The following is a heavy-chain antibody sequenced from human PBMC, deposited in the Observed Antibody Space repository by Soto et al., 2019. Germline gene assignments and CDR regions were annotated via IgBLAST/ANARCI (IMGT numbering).Heavy chain of an antibody. D-gene: IGHD4-4*01. CDR3: ARHTYSWAGNWFDP. CDR2: IYYSGST. V-gene: IGHV4-39*01. Sequence: QPQLQESGPGQVKPSETLSLTCTVSGDSISSSNYYWVWIRLPPGKGLEWIGSIYYSGSTYYNPSLNSRVTISVDTSKNQFPLKWISVTAADTAVYYCARHTYSWAGNWFDPWGQGNLVTVSS. CDR1: GDSISSSNYY. J-gene: IGHJ5*02.